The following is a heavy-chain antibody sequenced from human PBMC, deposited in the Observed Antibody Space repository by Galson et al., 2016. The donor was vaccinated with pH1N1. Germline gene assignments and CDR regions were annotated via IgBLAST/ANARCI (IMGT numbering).Heavy chain of an antibody. J-gene: IGHJ4*01. D-gene: IGHD6-6*01. V-gene: IGHV1-18*01. Sequence: SVKVSCKASGFTFSNYGFSWVRQAPGQGLEWMAWISAFNGDTKYAHKVQDRLTVTTDSSTNTAYMELRSLRSDDTALYFCALQSIAARPVFFDFWGRGTQVTVSS. CDR3: ALQSIAARPVFFDF. CDR2: ISAFNGDT. CDR1: GFTFSNYG.